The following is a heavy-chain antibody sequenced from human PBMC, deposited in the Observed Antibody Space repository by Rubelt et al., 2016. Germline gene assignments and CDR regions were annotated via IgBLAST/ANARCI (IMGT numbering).Heavy chain of an antibody. D-gene: IGHD6-6*01. J-gene: IGHJ6*03. Sequence: AQKFQGRVTITADKSTSTAYMELSSLRSEDTAVYYCARAPSSSSDRHMDVWGKGTTVTVSS. V-gene: IGHV1-69*04. CDR3: ARAPSSSSDRHMDV.